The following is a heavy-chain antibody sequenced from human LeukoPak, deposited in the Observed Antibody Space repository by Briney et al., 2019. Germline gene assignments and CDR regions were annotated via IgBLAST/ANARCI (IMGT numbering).Heavy chain of an antibody. V-gene: IGHV3-30*02. CDR1: GFTFSSYG. Sequence: GGSLRLSCAASGFTFSSYGMHWVRQAPGKGLEWVAFIRYDGSNKYYADSVKGRFTISRDNSKNTLYLQMNSLRAEDTAVYYCAKSESIWYDSFHVMDAFDIWGQGTMVTVSS. D-gene: IGHD3-22*01. J-gene: IGHJ3*02. CDR2: IRYDGSNK. CDR3: AKSESIWYDSFHVMDAFDI.